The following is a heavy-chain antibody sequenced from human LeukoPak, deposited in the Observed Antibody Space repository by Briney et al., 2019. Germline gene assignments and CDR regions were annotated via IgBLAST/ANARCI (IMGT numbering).Heavy chain of an antibody. J-gene: IGHJ4*02. Sequence: PSETLSLTCSVYGRSFSGYYWRWIRQPPGKGLEWIGEINHSGSTNYNPSLKSRVTISVDTSKNQFSLKLSSVTAADTAVYYCARWVAAAGTFLVEFDYWGQGTLVTVS. CDR1: GRSFSGYY. D-gene: IGHD6-13*01. CDR3: ARWVAAAGTFLVEFDY. CDR2: INHSGST. V-gene: IGHV4-34*01.